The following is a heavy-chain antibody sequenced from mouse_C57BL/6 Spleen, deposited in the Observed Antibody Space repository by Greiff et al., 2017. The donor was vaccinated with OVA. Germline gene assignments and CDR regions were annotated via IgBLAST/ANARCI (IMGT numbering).Heavy chain of an antibody. J-gene: IGHJ3*01. CDR1: GFTFSDYY. CDR2: INYDGSST. CDR3: ARDDDYGVAC. Sequence: EVKLVESEGGLVQPGSSMKLSCTASGFTFSDYYMAWVRQVPEKGLEWVANINYDGSSTYYLDSLKSRFIISRDNAKSILYLQMSSLKSEDTATYYCARDDDYGVACWGQGTLVTVSA. D-gene: IGHD2-4*01. V-gene: IGHV5-16*01.